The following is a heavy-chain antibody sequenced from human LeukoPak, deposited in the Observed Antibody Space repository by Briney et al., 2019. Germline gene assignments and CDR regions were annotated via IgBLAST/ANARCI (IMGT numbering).Heavy chain of an antibody. CDR1: GFTFSSYV. CDR2: ISSSGGST. J-gene: IGHJ4*02. V-gene: IGHV3-23*01. CDR3: AKARTPPHLAAADY. D-gene: IGHD6-13*01. Sequence: GGSLRLSCAASGFTFSSYVMNWVRQAPGKGLEWVSAISSSGGSTYYADSVKGRFTISRDHSKNTLYLQMNSLRAEDTAVYYCAKARTPPHLAAADYWGQGTLVTVSS.